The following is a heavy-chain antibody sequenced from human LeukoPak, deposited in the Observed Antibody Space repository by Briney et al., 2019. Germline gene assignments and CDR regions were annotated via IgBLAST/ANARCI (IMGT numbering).Heavy chain of an antibody. J-gene: IGHJ6*02. CDR1: GYTFTGYY. CDR3: ARDSWIHHYYGMDV. CDR2: INPNSGGT. V-gene: IGHV1-2*02. Sequence: ASVKVSCKASGYTFTGYYMHWVRQAPGQGLEWMGWINPNSGGTNYAQKFQGRVTTTRDTSISTAYMELSRLRSDDTAVYYCARDSWIHHYYGMDVWGQGTTVTVSS. D-gene: IGHD5-18*01.